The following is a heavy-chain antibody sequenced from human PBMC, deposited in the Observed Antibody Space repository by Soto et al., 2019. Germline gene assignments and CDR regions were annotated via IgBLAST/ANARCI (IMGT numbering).Heavy chain of an antibody. Sequence: ASVKVSCKASGGTFSSYAISWVRQAPGQGLEWMGGIIPIFGTANYAQKFQGRVTITADESTSTAYMELSSLRSEDTAVYYCARSSIAVSGEGAFDIWGQGTMVTVSS. CDR3: ARSSIAVSGEGAFDI. CDR1: GGTFSSYA. CDR2: IIPIFGTA. J-gene: IGHJ3*02. V-gene: IGHV1-69*13. D-gene: IGHD6-6*01.